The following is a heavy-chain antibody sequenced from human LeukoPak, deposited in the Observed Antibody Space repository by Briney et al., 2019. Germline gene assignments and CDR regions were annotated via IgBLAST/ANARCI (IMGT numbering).Heavy chain of an antibody. Sequence: GGSLRLSCAASGFTVGSYAMSWVRQAPGKGLEWDSTISGSGGSPYYADSVKGRFTISRDNSKNTLYLQMNSLRAEDTAVYYCAKDPDCTSGTDYWGQGTLVTVSS. D-gene: IGHD2-8*01. CDR2: ISGSGGSP. V-gene: IGHV3-23*01. J-gene: IGHJ4*02. CDR3: AKDPDCTSGTDY. CDR1: GFTVGSYA.